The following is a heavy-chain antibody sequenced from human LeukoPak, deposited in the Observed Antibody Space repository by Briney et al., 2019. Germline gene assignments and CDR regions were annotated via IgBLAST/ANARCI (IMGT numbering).Heavy chain of an antibody. D-gene: IGHD3-3*01. CDR2: IYYSGST. Sequence: SETLSLTCTVSGGSISSYYWSWIRQPPGKGLEWIGYIYYSGSTNYNPSLKSRVTISVDTSKNQFSLKLSSVTAADTAVYYCARQYYDLWSGYYYNWFDPWGQGTLVTVSS. J-gene: IGHJ5*02. CDR3: ARQYYDLWSGYYYNWFDP. CDR1: GGSISSYY. V-gene: IGHV4-59*01.